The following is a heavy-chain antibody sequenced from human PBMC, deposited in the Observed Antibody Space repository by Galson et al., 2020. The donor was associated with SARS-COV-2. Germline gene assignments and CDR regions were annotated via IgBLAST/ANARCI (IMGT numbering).Heavy chain of an antibody. D-gene: IGHD5-12*01. CDR3: ARQFQSGYNYNYFYGLDV. CDR2: MNPNSGNT. V-gene: IGHV1-8*01. J-gene: IGHJ6*02. CDR1: GYTFTSYD. Sequence: ASVKVSCKTSGYTFTSYDLNWVRQTTGQGLEWIGWMNPNSGNTVFAQKLRGRVTMTRNTSISTAYMELSSLRSDDTAVYFCARQFQSGYNYNYFYGLDVWGQGTTVTVSS.